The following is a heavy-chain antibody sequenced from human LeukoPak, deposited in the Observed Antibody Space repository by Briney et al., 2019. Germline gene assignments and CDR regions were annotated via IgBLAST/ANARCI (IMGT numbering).Heavy chain of an antibody. D-gene: IGHD6-6*01. CDR2: ICSSGST. J-gene: IGHJ4*02. Sequence: SETLSLTCTVSGGSISGYYWTWIRQPPGKGLEWIGYICSSGSTNYNPSLKSRVTISVDTSKNQFSLRPSSVTAADTAVYYCARHRYTSSSSYFDFWGQGTLVTVSS. V-gene: IGHV4-59*08. CDR1: GGSISGYY. CDR3: ARHRYTSSSSYFDF.